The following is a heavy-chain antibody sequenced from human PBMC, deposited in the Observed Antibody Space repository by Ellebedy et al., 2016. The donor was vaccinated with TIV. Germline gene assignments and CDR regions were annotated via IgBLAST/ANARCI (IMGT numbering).Heavy chain of an antibody. D-gene: IGHD2-2*01. CDR1: GFTFSSYW. J-gene: IGHJ4*02. CDR2: IKQDGSEK. Sequence: GESLKISCAASGFTFSSYWMSWVRQAPGKGLEWVANIKQDGSEKYYVDSVKGRFTISRDNSKNTLYLQMNSLRAEDTAVYYCAKDPGTRVPMGYFDYWGQGTLVTVSS. V-gene: IGHV3-7*01. CDR3: AKDPGTRVPMGYFDY.